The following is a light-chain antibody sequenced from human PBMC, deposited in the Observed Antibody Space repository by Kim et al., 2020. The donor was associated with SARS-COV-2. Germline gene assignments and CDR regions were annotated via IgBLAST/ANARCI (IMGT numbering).Light chain of an antibody. CDR2: GAS. V-gene: IGKV1-9*01. CDR3: QQLNSDPIT. J-gene: IGKJ5*01. Sequence: ASVGDRVTIPCRPSQGISIYLAWSQQKPGKAPKLLIYGASTLQSGVPSRFSGSGSGTDFTLTISRLQPQDFPTYYCQQLNSDPITFGQGTRLEIK. CDR1: QGISIY.